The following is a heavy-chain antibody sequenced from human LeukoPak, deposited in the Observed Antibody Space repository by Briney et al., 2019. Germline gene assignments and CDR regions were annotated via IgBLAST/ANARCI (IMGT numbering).Heavy chain of an antibody. CDR1: GFIVSDYW. Sequence: PGGSLRLSCAASGFIVSDYWMTWVRQAPGKGLEWVANIKQDGSEKTYVDSVKGRFVISRDNAKNSLYLQMNSLRGEDTAMYYCVRDGGTDWYDPWGQGTLVTVFS. CDR3: VRDGGTDWYDP. J-gene: IGHJ5*02. D-gene: IGHD3-16*01. V-gene: IGHV3-7*01. CDR2: IKQDGSEK.